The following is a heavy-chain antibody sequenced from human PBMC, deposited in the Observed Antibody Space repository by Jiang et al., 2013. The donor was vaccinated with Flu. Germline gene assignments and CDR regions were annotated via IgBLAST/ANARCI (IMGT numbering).Heavy chain of an antibody. Sequence: KSRVTISVDTSKNQFSLKLSSVTAADTAVYYCARSAVNTGNWFDPWGQGTLVTVSS. J-gene: IGHJ5*02. CDR3: ARSAVNTGNWFDP. D-gene: IGHD4-17*01. V-gene: IGHV4-39*01.